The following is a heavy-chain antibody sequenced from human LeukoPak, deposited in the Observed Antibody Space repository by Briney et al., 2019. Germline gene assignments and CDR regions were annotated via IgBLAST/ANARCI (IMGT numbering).Heavy chain of an antibody. V-gene: IGHV3-64*02. CDR1: GFIFGSYA. CDR3: VRGGQSTNCFDY. D-gene: IGHD1-1*01. J-gene: IGHJ4*02. Sequence: GGSLRLSCAASGFIFGSYAMQWVRQAPGKELECISAITGNGGGTFYADSVKGRFTISRDNSKNTLFLQMDSLKAEDMAVYYCVRGGQSTNCFDYWGQGILVIVSS. CDR2: ITGNGGGT.